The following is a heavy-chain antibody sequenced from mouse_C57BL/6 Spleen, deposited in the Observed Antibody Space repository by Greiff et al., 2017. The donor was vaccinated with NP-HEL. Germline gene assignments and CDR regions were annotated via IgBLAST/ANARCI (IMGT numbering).Heavy chain of an antibody. CDR2: IYPRSGNT. D-gene: IGHD1-1*01. J-gene: IGHJ1*03. CDR3: ANNYYGSSYGYFDV. V-gene: IGHV1-81*01. Sequence: QVQLQQSGAELARPGASVKLSCKASGYTFTSYGISWVKQRTGQGLEWIGEIYPRSGNTYYNEKFKGKATLTADKSSSTAYMELRSLTSEDSAVYFCANNYYGSSYGYFDVWGTGTTVTVSS. CDR1: GYTFTSYG.